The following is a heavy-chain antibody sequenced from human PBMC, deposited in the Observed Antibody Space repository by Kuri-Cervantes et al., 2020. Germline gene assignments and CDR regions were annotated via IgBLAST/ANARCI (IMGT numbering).Heavy chain of an antibody. CDR1: GGTFSSYA. D-gene: IGHD1-26*01. J-gene: IGHJ6*02. CDR3: ARMGHVYYYYGMDV. CDR2: IIPIFGTA. Sequence: SVNVSCKASGGTFSSYAISWVRQAPGQGLEWMGEIIPIFGTANYAQKYQGRVTITADESTSTAYMELSSLRSEDTAVYYCARMGHVYYYYGMDVWGQGTTVTVSS. V-gene: IGHV1-69*13.